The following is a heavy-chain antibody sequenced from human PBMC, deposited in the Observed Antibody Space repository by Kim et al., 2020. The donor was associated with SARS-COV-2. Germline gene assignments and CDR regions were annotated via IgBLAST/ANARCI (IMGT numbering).Heavy chain of an antibody. CDR2: INHSGST. CDR1: GGSFSGYY. D-gene: IGHD6-13*01. J-gene: IGHJ5*02. Sequence: SETLSLTCAVYGGSFSGYYWSWIRQPPGKGLEWIGEINHSGSTNYNPSLKSRVTISVDTSKNQFSLKLSSVTAADTAVYYCARGSGSWYFPYNWFDPWGQGTLVTVSS. CDR3: ARGSGSWYFPYNWFDP. V-gene: IGHV4-34*01.